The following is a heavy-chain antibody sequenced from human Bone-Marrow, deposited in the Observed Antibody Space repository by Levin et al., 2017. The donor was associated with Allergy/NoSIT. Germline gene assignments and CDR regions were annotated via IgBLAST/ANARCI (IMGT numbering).Heavy chain of an antibody. Sequence: SQTLSLTCAISGDSVSSNTAVWNWLRQSPSRGLEWLGRTYYRSQWYNHYADSVKSRITIKPDTSENQFSLLLNSVTPEDTAVYYCARDSVGNSFFDFWGRGTLVTVSS. CDR1: GDSVSSNTAV. V-gene: IGHV6-1*01. J-gene: IGHJ4*02. CDR2: TYYRSQWYN. D-gene: IGHD2/OR15-2a*01. CDR3: ARDSVGNSFFDF.